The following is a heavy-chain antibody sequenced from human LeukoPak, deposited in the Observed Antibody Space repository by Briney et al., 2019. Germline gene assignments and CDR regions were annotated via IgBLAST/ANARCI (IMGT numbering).Heavy chain of an antibody. CDR2: IKQDGSEK. Sequence: GGSLRLSCAASGFTFSSYWMSWVRQAPGKGLEWVANIKQDGSEKYYVDSVKGRFTISRDNAKNSLYLQMNSLRAEDTAVYYCARGAQVVPAAMRVIYGMDVWGKGNTVTVSS. D-gene: IGHD2-2*01. CDR3: ARGAQVVPAAMRVIYGMDV. CDR1: GFTFSSYW. J-gene: IGHJ6*04. V-gene: IGHV3-7*03.